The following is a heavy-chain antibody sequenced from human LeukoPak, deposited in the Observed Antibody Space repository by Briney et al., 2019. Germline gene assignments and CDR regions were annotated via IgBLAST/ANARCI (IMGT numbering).Heavy chain of an antibody. V-gene: IGHV1-58*01. CDR2: IVVGSGNT. J-gene: IGHJ4*02. Sequence: EASVKVSCKASGFILTSSAVQWVRQARGQRLEWIGWIVVGSGNTNYAQKFQERVTITRDMSTSTVYMELSSLRSEDTAVYYCAADHEAYCGGDCYSYWGQGTLVTVSS. D-gene: IGHD2-21*02. CDR3: AADHEAYCGGDCYSY. CDR1: GFILTSSA.